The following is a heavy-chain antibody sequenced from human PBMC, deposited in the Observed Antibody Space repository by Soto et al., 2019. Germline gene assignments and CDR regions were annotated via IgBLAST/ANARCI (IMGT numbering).Heavy chain of an antibody. V-gene: IGHV1-2*02. CDR3: ARVRVIRGVIPSHFGL. J-gene: IGHJ4*02. D-gene: IGHD3-10*01. Sequence: QVQLVQSGTEVKRPGDSVKVSCKASGYTFTGYDVHWVRQAPGQGLQWMGWINPNSGDTYLAQRFQGRVTMNRDTSIGTAYMELRGLTSDDTAVYYCARVRVIRGVIPSHFGLWGQGTLVTVSS. CDR1: GYTFTGYD. CDR2: INPNSGDT.